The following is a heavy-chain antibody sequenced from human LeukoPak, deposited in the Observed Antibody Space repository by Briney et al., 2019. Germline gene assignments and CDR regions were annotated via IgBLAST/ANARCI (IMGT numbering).Heavy chain of an antibody. J-gene: IGHJ6*03. CDR1: GGSISSYY. D-gene: IGHD3-22*01. CDR2: IYYSGST. CDR3: ARVDYYDSSGLMPYYMDV. V-gene: IGHV4-59*08. Sequence: SETLSLTCTVSGGSISSYYWSWIRQPPGKGLEWIGYIYYSGSTNYNPSLKSRVTISVDTSKNQFSLKLSSVTAADTAVYYCARVDYYDSSGLMPYYMDVWGKGTTVTVSS.